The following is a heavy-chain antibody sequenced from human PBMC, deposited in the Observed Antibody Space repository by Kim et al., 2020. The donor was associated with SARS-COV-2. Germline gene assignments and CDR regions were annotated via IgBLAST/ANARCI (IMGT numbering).Heavy chain of an antibody. D-gene: IGHD3-10*01. Sequence: GGSLRLSCAASGFTFSSYSMNWVRQAPGKGLEWVSYISSSSSTIYYADSVKGRFTISRDNAKNSLYLQMNSLRAEDTAVYYCARGIGKGVWGFGDALAHLDYWGQGTLVTVSS. CDR1: GFTFSSYS. V-gene: IGHV3-48*04. CDR2: ISSSSSTI. J-gene: IGHJ4*02. CDR3: ARGIGKGVWGFGDALAHLDY.